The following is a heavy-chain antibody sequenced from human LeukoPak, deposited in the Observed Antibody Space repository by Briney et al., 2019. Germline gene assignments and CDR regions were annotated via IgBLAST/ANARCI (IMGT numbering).Heavy chain of an antibody. CDR2: INHSGST. CDR3: ARDVVAAAGSFDY. CDR1: GGSFSGYY. V-gene: IGHV4-34*01. J-gene: IGHJ4*02. D-gene: IGHD6-13*01. Sequence: SETLSLTCAVYGGSFSGYYWSWIRQPPGKGLEWIGEINHSGSTNYNPSLKSRVTISVDTSKNQFSLKLSSVTAADTAVYYCARDVVAAAGSFDYWGQGSLVTVSS.